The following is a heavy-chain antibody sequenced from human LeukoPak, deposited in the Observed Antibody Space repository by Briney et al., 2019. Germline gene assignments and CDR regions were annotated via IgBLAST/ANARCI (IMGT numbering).Heavy chain of an antibody. CDR3: ARDLPDYWNYYGSGTLRVFEY. CDR2: INGGGSPI. Sequence: PGGSLRLSCAASGFIFSRDSMNWVRQAPGKGLEWVSYINGGGSPILYADSVRGRFTISRDNAKNSLYLQMNSLRAEDTAVYYCARDLPDYWNYYGSGTLRVFEYWGQGTLVTVSS. V-gene: IGHV3-48*01. CDR1: GFIFSRDS. D-gene: IGHD3-10*01. J-gene: IGHJ4*02.